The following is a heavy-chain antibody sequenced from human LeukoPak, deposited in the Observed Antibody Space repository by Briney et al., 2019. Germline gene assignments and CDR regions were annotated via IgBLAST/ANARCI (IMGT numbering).Heavy chain of an antibody. CDR1: GGSISSYY. J-gene: IGHJ4*02. Sequence: SQTLSLTCTVSGGSISSYYWSWIRQPPGKGLEWIGYIYCSGSTNYNPSLKSRVTISVDTSKNQFSLKLSSVTAADTAVYYCARDYGDYGYYFDYWGQGTLVTVSS. D-gene: IGHD4-17*01. V-gene: IGHV4-59*01. CDR3: ARDYGDYGYYFDY. CDR2: IYCSGST.